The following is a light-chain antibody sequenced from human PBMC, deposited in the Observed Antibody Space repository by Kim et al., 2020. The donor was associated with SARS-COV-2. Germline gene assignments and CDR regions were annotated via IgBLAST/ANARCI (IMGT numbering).Light chain of an antibody. Sequence: QSALTQPASVSGSPGQSITISCTGTSNDVGGYKYVSWYQQYPGKAPKLLIYDVSERPSWVSNRFSGSKSGNTAYLTISWLQTDDEADYYCSSYTSSTTWVFGGGTKLTVL. CDR3: SSYTSSTTWV. CDR2: DVS. J-gene: IGLJ3*02. CDR1: SNDVGGYKY. V-gene: IGLV2-14*03.